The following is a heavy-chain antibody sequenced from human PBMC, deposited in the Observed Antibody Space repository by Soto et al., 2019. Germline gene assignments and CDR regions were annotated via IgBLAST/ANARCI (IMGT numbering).Heavy chain of an antibody. V-gene: IGHV1-69*01. CDR3: AIERVAEMATGEYFDN. CDR1: GGTFSDLA. J-gene: IGHJ4*02. Sequence: QVHLVQSGAEVKKPGSSVKVSCKTSGGTFSDLAFSWVRQAPRQGLEWMGGIIPLFGTPNYAQKFQGRVTVSADESSSTVYMELRSLRSEETAVYYCAIERVAEMATGEYFDNWCQGALVSVSS. D-gene: IGHD5-12*01. CDR2: IIPLFGTP.